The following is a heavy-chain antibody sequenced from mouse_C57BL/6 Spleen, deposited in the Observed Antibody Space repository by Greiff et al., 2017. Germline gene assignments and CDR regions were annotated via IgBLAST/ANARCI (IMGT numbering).Heavy chain of an antibody. V-gene: IGHV2-5*01. D-gene: IGHD2-5*01. CDR1: GFSLTSYG. CDR2: IWRGGST. Sequence: VKLMESGPGLVKPSQSLSITCKVSGFSLTSYGVHWVRQSPGQGLEWLGVIWRGGSTDYNAAFMSRLSITKDNSKSQVCFKMNSLQADDTAIYYCATSNPEAWFAYWGQGTLVTVSA. CDR3: ATSNPEAWFAY. J-gene: IGHJ3*01.